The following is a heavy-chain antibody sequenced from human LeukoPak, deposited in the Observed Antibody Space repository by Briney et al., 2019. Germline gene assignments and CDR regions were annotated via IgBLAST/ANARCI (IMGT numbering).Heavy chain of an antibody. J-gene: IGHJ4*02. Sequence: SETLSLTCAVYGGSFSGYYWSWIRQPPGKGLEWIGEINHSGSNNYNPSLKSRVTISVDTSKNQFSLKLSSVTAANTAVYYCARGIPRDGYNSLDYWGQGTLVTVSS. D-gene: IGHD5-24*01. CDR3: ARGIPRDGYNSLDY. CDR1: GGSFSGYY. CDR2: INHSGSN. V-gene: IGHV4-34*01.